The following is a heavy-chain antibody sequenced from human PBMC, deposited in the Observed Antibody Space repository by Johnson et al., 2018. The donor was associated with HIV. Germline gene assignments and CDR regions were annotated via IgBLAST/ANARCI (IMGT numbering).Heavy chain of an antibody. D-gene: IGHD1-26*01. Sequence: VQLVESGGGVVQPGRSLRLSCAASGFAFGSYWMHWVRQAPGKGLQWVANINQYGSEEYYVDSVKGRFTISRDNSKNTLYLQMNSLRGEDTAGYYCAKDPGSGSYPGAFDIWGQGTMVTVSS. V-gene: IGHV3-7*01. J-gene: IGHJ3*02. CDR3: AKDPGSGSYPGAFDI. CDR2: INQYGSEE. CDR1: GFAFGSYW.